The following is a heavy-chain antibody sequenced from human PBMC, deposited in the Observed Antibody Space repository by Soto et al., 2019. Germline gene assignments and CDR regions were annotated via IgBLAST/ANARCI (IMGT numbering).Heavy chain of an antibody. D-gene: IGHD6-13*01. CDR3: ARLPRYSSSWYFDY. CDR2: INAGNGNT. Sequence: QVQLVQSGAEVKKPGASVKVSCKASGYTFTSYAMHWVRQAPGQRLEWMGWINAGNGNTKYSQKFQGRVTITRDTSASTAYMELSSLRSEDTAVYYCARLPRYSSSWYFDYWGQXXXXXXS. V-gene: IGHV1-3*01. J-gene: IGHJ4*02. CDR1: GYTFTSYA.